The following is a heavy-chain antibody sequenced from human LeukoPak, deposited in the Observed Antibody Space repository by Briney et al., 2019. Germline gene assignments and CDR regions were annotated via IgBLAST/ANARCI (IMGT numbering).Heavy chain of an antibody. CDR1: GGSISSSSYY. CDR3: AREYSINLGYFDY. D-gene: IGHD6-13*01. CDR2: IYYSGST. Sequence: TSETLSLTCTVSGGSISSSSYYWGWIRQPPGKGLEWIGSIYYSGSTYYNPSLKSRVTISVDTSKNQFSLKLSSVTAADTAVYYCAREYSINLGYFDYWGQGTLVTVSS. J-gene: IGHJ4*02. V-gene: IGHV4-39*02.